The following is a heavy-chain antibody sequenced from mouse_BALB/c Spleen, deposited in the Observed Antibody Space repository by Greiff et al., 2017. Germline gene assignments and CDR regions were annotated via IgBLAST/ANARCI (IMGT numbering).Heavy chain of an antibody. CDR2: IDPSDSYT. CDR1: GYTFTSYW. D-gene: IGHD2-14*01. J-gene: IGHJ4*01. Sequence: QVHVKQPGAELVKPGASVKMSCKASGYTFTSYWMHWVKQRPGQGLEWIGVIDPSDSYTSYNQKFKGKATLTVGTSSSTAYMQLSSLTSEDSAVYYCTRRGDWVRRTSYAMDYWGQGTSVTVSS. CDR3: TRRGDWVRRTSYAMDY. V-gene: IGHV1S127*01.